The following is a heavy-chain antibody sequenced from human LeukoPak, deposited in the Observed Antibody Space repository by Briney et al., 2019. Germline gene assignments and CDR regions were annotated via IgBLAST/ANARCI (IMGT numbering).Heavy chain of an antibody. CDR2: ISYDGSNK. D-gene: IGHD1-26*01. CDR1: GFTFSSYA. J-gene: IGHJ4*02. V-gene: IGHV3-30-3*01. Sequence: PGGSLRLSCAASGFTFSSYALHWVRQAPGKGLEWVAVISYDGSNKYYADSVKGRFTISRDNSKNTLYLQMNSLRAKDTAVYYCARESGSSGLYYFDYWGQGTLVTVSS. CDR3: ARESGSSGLYYFDY.